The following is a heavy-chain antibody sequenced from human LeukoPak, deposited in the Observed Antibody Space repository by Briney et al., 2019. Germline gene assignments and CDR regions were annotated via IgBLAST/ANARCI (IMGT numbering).Heavy chain of an antibody. CDR2: ISSSSTCI. D-gene: IGHD3-16*01. J-gene: IGHJ4*02. CDR3: ARGAMSFDF. V-gene: IGHV3-21*01. Sequence: PGGSLRLSCAASGFTFSSYSMNWVRQAPGKGLEWVSSISSSSTCIYYADSVKGRFTISRDNAKNSLYLQMNSLRAEDTAVYYCARGAMSFDFWGQGTLVTVSS. CDR1: GFTFSSYS.